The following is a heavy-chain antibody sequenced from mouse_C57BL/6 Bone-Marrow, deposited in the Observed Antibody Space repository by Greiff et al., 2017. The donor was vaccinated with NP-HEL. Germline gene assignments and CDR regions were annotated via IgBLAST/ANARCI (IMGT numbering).Heavy chain of an antibody. CDR1: GYTFTSYG. CDR3: ARRDTTAWDFDY. D-gene: IGHD1-2*01. V-gene: IGHV1-81*01. CDR2: IYPRSGNT. Sequence: QVQLQQSGAELARPGASVKLSCKASGYTFTSYGISWVKQRTGQGLEWIGEIYPRSGNTYYNEKFKGKATLTADKSSSTAYMELRSLTSEDSAVYFCARRDTTAWDFDYWGQGTTLTVSS. J-gene: IGHJ2*01.